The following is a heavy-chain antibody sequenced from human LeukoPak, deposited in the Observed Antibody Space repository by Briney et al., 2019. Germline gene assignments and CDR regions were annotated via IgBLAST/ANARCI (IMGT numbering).Heavy chain of an antibody. CDR3: ASPYYYDSSGYDDY. J-gene: IGHJ4*02. D-gene: IGHD3-22*01. CDR2: IKQDGSEK. V-gene: IGHV3-7*01. Sequence: GGSLRLSCAASGFTFSDYAMSWVRQAPGKGLEWVANIKQDGSEKYYVDSVKGRFTISRDNAKNSLYLQMNSLRAEDTAVYYCASPYYYDSSGYDDYWGQGTLVTVSS. CDR1: GFTFSDYA.